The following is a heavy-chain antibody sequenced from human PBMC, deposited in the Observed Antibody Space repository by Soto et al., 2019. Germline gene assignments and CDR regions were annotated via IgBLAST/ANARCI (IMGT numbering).Heavy chain of an antibody. CDR1: GFTFTSSA. Sequence: QMQLVQSGPEVKKPGTSVKVSCKASGFTFTSSAVQWVRQARGQRLEWIGWIVVGSGNTNYAQKFQERVTITRDMSTSTAYLELSRLRSEDTAVYYCAADYRATQKHSSDLGYWGQGTLVTVSS. D-gene: IGHD6-19*01. V-gene: IGHV1-58*01. CDR3: AADYRATQKHSSDLGY. J-gene: IGHJ4*02. CDR2: IVVGSGNT.